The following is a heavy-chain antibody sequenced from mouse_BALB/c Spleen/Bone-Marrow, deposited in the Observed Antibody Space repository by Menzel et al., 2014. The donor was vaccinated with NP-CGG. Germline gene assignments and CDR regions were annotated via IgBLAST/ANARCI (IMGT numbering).Heavy chain of an antibody. Sequence: VQLQQSGAELVKPGASVKLSCTASGFNIKDTYMHWVKQRPEQGLEWIGRIDPANGNTKYDPKFQGKATITADTSSNRAYMLLSSLTTEDTAAFYCARSRDYGSSYYSMDYWGPGTSVTVSS. CDR1: GFNIKDTY. CDR3: ARSRDYGSSYYSMDY. CDR2: IDPANGNT. V-gene: IGHV14-3*02. D-gene: IGHD1-1*01. J-gene: IGHJ4*01.